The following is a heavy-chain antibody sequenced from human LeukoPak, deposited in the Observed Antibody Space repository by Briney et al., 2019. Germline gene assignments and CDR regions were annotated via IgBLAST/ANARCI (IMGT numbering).Heavy chain of an antibody. V-gene: IGHV3-64D*06. Sequence: SGGTLSLPCRASGFPLSRYDAHWARQARGRGLGYVSDISGYGGSPYYADAVKGRFAISRDDSKNTLYLQMSSLRAEDTAVYYCVKPPRSGYSSGWSWDMVFDYWGQGTLVTVSS. J-gene: IGHJ4*02. D-gene: IGHD6-13*01. CDR1: GFPLSRYD. CDR3: VKPPRSGYSSGWSWDMVFDY. CDR2: ISGYGGSP.